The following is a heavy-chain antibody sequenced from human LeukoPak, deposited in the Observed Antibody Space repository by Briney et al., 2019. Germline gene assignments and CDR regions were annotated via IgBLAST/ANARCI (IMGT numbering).Heavy chain of an antibody. V-gene: IGHV5-51*01. D-gene: IGHD1-26*01. CDR1: GYTFTNDW. CDR2: IWPSDSDT. Sequence: GESLKISCKGSGYTFTNDWIGWVRQMPGKGLEWMGIIWPSDSDTRYSPSFQGQVTISADKSINTAYLQWSSLKASDTAIYFCARRISGYYIDYWGQGTLVTVSS. J-gene: IGHJ4*02. CDR3: ARRISGYYIDY.